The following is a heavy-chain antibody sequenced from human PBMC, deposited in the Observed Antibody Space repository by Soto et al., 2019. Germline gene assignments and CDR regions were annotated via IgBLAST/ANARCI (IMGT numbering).Heavy chain of an antibody. J-gene: IGHJ6*02. CDR2: MNPNSGNT. V-gene: IGHV1-8*01. Sequence: ASVKVSCKASGYTFTSYDINWVRQATGQGLEWMGWMNPNSGNTGYAQKFQGRVTMTRNTSISTAYMELSSLRSEDTAVYYCARGLSSVTIFGVVITRHYYYGMDVWGQGTTVTVSS. D-gene: IGHD3-3*01. CDR3: ARGLSSVTIFGVVITRHYYYGMDV. CDR1: GYTFTSYD.